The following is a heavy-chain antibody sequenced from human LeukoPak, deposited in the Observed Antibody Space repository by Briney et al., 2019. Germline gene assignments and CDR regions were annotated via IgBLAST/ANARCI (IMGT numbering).Heavy chain of an antibody. Sequence: ASVKVSCEASGYTCTGFYMHWLRQAPGRGLEWMGRINPNSGGTNYAQKFQGRVTMPRDTSISTAYMELSSLRSDDTAVYYCAIGIAAGGTFDYWGQGTLVTVSS. V-gene: IGHV1-2*06. CDR1: GYTCTGFY. CDR3: AIGIAAGGTFDY. CDR2: INPNSGGT. D-gene: IGHD6-13*01. J-gene: IGHJ4*02.